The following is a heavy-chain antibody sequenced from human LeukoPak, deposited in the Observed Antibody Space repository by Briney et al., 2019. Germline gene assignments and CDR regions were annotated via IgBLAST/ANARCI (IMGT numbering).Heavy chain of an antibody. V-gene: IGHV4-38-2*02. CDR2: VYYSGNT. CDR1: GDSISSGNY. D-gene: IGHD5-18*01. CDR3: ARLENTAGRPRYFNY. J-gene: IGHJ4*02. Sequence: SETLSLTCTVSGDSISSGNYWGWIRQPPGKGLEWIGSVYYSGNTYYNPSLQSRVTISVDTSKNQFSLKLSSVTAADTAMFYCARLENTAGRPRYFNYWGQGTLVTVSS.